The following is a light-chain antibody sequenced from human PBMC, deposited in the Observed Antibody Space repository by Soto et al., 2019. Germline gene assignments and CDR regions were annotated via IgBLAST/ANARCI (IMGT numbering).Light chain of an antibody. CDR3: QQYSSPPQT. Sequence: IVLTLSPGTLSLSPGDRATLSCRASEAVTGKYLAWYQQKAGQAPRLLIFAASNRATGIPDRFSGSGSGTDFTLTISRLQPEDFAVYFCQQYSSPPQTFGQGTKVDIK. CDR2: AAS. V-gene: IGKV3-20*01. J-gene: IGKJ1*01. CDR1: EAVTGKY.